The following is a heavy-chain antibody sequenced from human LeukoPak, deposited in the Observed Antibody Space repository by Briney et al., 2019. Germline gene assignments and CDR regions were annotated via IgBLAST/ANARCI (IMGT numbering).Heavy chain of an antibody. Sequence: GGSLRLSCAASGSTFSSYAMSWVRQAPGKGLEWVSAISGSGGSTYYADSVKSRFTISRDNSKNTLYLQMNSLRAEDTAVYYCAKTRGYCSSTSCSPLDYWGQGTLVTVSS. CDR3: AKTRGYCSSTSCSPLDY. J-gene: IGHJ4*02. CDR1: GSTFSSYA. CDR2: ISGSGGST. D-gene: IGHD2-2*03. V-gene: IGHV3-23*01.